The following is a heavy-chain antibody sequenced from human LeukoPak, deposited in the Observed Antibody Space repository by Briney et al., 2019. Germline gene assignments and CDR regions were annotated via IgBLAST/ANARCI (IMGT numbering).Heavy chain of an antibody. J-gene: IGHJ6*03. CDR3: ARGLHYCYYMDG. Sequence: PSETLSLTYAVYGGSFSGYYWSWIRQPPGKGLGWIGEINHSGSTNYNPSLKSRVTISVDTSKNQFSLQLSSVTAADTAVYYCARGLHYCYYMDGWGKGTTVTVSS. V-gene: IGHV4-34*01. CDR2: INHSGST. CDR1: GGSFSGYY.